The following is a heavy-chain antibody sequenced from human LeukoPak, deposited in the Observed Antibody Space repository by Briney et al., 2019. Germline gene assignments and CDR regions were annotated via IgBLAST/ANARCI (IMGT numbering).Heavy chain of an antibody. CDR2: ISSSSYI. V-gene: IGHV3-21*01. CDR3: ARGPIDYYYVSSGYDY. J-gene: IGHJ4*02. D-gene: IGHD3-22*01. Sequence: PGGSLRLSCAASGFTFSSYSMNWVRQAPGKGLEWVSSISSSSYIYYADSVKGRFTISRDNAKNSLYLQMNSLRAEDTAVYYCARGPIDYYYVSSGYDYWGQGTLVTVSS. CDR1: GFTFSSYS.